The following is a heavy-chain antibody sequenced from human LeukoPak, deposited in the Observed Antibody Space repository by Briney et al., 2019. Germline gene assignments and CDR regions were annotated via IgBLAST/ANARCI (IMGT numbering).Heavy chain of an antibody. CDR2: ISGSGGST. V-gene: IGHV3-23*01. J-gene: IGHJ4*02. CDR3: AKAPYSSSPGSIDY. CDR1: GFTLSSYA. D-gene: IGHD6-13*01. Sequence: PGGSLRLSCAASGFTLSSYAMSWVRQAPGKGLEWVSAISGSGGSTYYADSVKGRFTISRDNSKNTLYLQMNSLRAEDTAVYYCAKAPYSSSPGSIDYWGQGTLVTVSS.